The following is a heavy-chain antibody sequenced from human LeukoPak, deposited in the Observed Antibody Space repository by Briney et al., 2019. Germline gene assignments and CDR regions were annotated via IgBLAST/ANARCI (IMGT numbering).Heavy chain of an antibody. CDR2: IRQDGSEK. CDR1: GFSIRDYW. CDR3: ARDPDYGDGY. D-gene: IGHD4-17*01. V-gene: IGHV3-7*03. J-gene: IGHJ4*02. Sequence: GGSLRLSCAASGFSIRDYWMTWVRQAPGKGLEWVAHIRQDGSEKYYVDSVKGRFTISRDNAKNSLYLQMNSLRAEDTAVYYCARDPDYGDGYWGQGTLVTVSS.